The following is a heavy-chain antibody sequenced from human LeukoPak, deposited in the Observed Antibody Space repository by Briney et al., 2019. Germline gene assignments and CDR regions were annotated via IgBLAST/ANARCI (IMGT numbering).Heavy chain of an antibody. D-gene: IGHD3-16*01. J-gene: IGHJ4*02. CDR1: GFTVSSNY. Sequence: GGSLRLSCAASGFTVSSNYMSWVRQAPGKGLEWVSVIYDGDSTYYADSVKGRFTISRDNSKNTLYLQMNSLRAEDTAVYYCARESWGIYFAFGGQGTRVPVP. CDR3: ARESWGIYFAF. CDR2: IYDGDST. V-gene: IGHV3-53*01.